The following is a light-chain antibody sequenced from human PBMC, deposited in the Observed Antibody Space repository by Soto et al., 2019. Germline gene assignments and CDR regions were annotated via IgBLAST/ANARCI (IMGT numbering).Light chain of an antibody. CDR1: QSVSSSY. CDR2: GAS. CDR3: QQKR. Sequence: LYTGERATLSCRASQSVSSSYLAWYQQKPGQAPRLLIYGASSRATGIPDRFSGSGSGTDFTLTISRLEPEDFAVYYCQQKRFGGGTKVDIK. J-gene: IGKJ4*02. V-gene: IGKV3-20*01.